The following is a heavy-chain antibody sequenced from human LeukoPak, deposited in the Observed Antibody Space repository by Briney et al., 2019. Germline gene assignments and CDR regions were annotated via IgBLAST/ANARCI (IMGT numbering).Heavy chain of an antibody. Sequence: GSSVKVSCKASGGTFSSYAISWVRQAPGQGLEWMGGIIPIFGTANYAQKFQGRVAITADESTSTAYMELSSLRSEDTAVYYCARGVNRYYYDSSGYRFDYWGQGTLVTVSS. CDR3: ARGVNRYYYDSSGYRFDY. CDR1: GGTFSSYA. CDR2: IIPIFGTA. J-gene: IGHJ4*02. D-gene: IGHD3-22*01. V-gene: IGHV1-69*01.